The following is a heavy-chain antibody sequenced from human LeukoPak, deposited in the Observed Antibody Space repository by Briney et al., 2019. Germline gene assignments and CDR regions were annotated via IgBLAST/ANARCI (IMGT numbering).Heavy chain of an antibody. J-gene: IGHJ4*02. V-gene: IGHV3-33*06. CDR3: AKDQTTVLYYFDY. CDR1: GFTFSSYG. Sequence: GWSLRLSRAASGFTFSSYGMHWVRQAPGKGLEWVAVIWYDGSNKYYADSVKGRFTISRDNSKNTLYLQMNSLRAEDTAVYYCAKDQTTVLYYFDYWGQGTLVTVSS. CDR2: IWYDGSNK. D-gene: IGHD4-11*01.